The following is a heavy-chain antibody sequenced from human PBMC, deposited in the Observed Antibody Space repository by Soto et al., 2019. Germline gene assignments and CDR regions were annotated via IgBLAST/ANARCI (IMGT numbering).Heavy chain of an antibody. D-gene: IGHD4-17*01. V-gene: IGHV3-33*01. J-gene: IGHJ5*02. CDR3: ARASTVTTYDGWFDP. CDR2: IWYDGDNK. CDR1: GFTFSSYG. Sequence: QVQLVESGGGVVQPGRSLRLSCAASGFTFSSYGMHWVRQAPGKGLEWAAVIWYDGDNKYYADSVKGRFTISRDNSKNSLYLQMNSLRAEDTAVYYCARASTVTTYDGWFDPWGQGTLVTVSS.